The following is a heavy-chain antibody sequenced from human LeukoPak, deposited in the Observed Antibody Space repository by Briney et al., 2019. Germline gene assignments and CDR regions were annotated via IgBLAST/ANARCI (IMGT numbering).Heavy chain of an antibody. Sequence: SETLSLTCTVSGGSISNSSFYWGWIRQPPGKGLECIASISYPGSTFYNPSLRSRVTISVDTSKNQFSLRLSSVTAADTAVYYCAAGHTTFLYYFDYWGQGTLVTVSS. J-gene: IGHJ4*02. CDR3: AAGHTTFLYYFDY. D-gene: IGHD2/OR15-2a*01. V-gene: IGHV4-39*01. CDR1: GGSISNSSFY. CDR2: ISYPGST.